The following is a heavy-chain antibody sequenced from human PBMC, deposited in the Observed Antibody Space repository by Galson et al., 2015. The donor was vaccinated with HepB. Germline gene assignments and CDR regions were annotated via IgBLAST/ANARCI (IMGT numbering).Heavy chain of an antibody. CDR1: GFAVSNNY. D-gene: IGHD4-11*01. CDR2: IFTGGRT. V-gene: IGHV3-53*01. Sequence: SLRLSCAASGFAVSNNYMSWVRQAPGKGLEWVSLIFTGGRTYYADSVKGRFTISRDKSKNTLDLQLNSLRVEDTAVYYCARDRTYSTGPYDAFDIWGQGTMVTVSS. J-gene: IGHJ3*02. CDR3: ARDRTYSTGPYDAFDI.